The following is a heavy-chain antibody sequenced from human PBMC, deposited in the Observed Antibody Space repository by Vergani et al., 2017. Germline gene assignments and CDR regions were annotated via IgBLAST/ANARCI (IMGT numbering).Heavy chain of an antibody. CDR3: ARGRPLLWFGQSDQYFDY. Sequence: QVQLVQSGAEVKKPGASVKVSCKASGYTFTSYDINWVRQATGQGLEWMGWMNPNSGNTGYAQKFQGRVTMTRNTSISTADMEMSSLRSEDTAVYYCARGRPLLWFGQSDQYFDYWGQGTLVTVSS. CDR2: MNPNSGNT. V-gene: IGHV1-8*01. CDR1: GYTFTSYD. J-gene: IGHJ4*02. D-gene: IGHD3-10*01.